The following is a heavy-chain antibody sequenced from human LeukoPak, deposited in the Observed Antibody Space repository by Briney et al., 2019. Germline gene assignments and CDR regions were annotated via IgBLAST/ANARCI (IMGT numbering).Heavy chain of an antibody. D-gene: IGHD6-13*01. J-gene: IGHJ6*03. V-gene: IGHV3-48*01. Sequence: GGSLRLSCAASGFTFSSYSMNWVRQAPGKGLEGVSYISSSSSTIYYADSVKGRFTISRDNAKNSLYLQMSSLRAEDTAVYYCARDRIEQQRTLGRSTNYYSYYYMDVWGKGTTVTVSS. CDR3: ARDRIEQQRTLGRSTNYYSYYYMDV. CDR2: ISSSSSTI. CDR1: GFTFSSYS.